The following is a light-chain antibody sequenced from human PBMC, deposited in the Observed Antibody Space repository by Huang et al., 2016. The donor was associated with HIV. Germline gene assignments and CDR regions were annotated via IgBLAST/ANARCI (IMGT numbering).Light chain of an antibody. CDR3: QQSYSALIT. Sequence: IQLTQSPTSLSASVGARVAIACRASQAIGTYLNWFQQKPGRAPKLLISGASSLHSGIPSRFIGSGSGTEFTLTIRGLQFDDFATYFCQQSYSALITFGQGTRLEIK. CDR2: GAS. J-gene: IGKJ5*01. V-gene: IGKV1-39*01. CDR1: QAIGTY.